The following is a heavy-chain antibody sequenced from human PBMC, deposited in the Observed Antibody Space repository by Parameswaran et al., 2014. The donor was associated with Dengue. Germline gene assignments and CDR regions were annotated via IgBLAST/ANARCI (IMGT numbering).Heavy chain of an antibody. V-gene: IGHV3-49*02. J-gene: IGHJ6*03. CDR3: TRDLQLYSGYHYVSNYYMDV. CDR2: IKSKAYGGTT. Sequence: RWIRQPPGKGLEWVAFIKSKAYGGTTEYAASVKGRFTISRDDSKSIAFLQMKSLKTEDTGVYYCTRDLQLYSGYHYVSNYYMDVWGKGTTVTVSS. D-gene: IGHD5-12*01.